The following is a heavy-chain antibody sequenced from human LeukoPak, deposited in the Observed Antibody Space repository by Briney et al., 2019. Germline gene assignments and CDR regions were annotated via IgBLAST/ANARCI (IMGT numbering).Heavy chain of an antibody. CDR3: ARDRKIVVPYYYYHDMDV. V-gene: IGHV4-30-4*01. CDR2: IYYSGST. D-gene: IGHD3-22*01. J-gene: IGHJ6*02. CDR1: GGSISSGDYY. Sequence: SETLSLTCTVSGGSISSGDYYWSWIRQPSGKGLEWIGYIYYSGSTYYNPSLKSRVTISVDTSKNQFSLKLSSVTAADTAVYYCARDRKIVVPYYYYHDMDVWGQGTTVTVSS.